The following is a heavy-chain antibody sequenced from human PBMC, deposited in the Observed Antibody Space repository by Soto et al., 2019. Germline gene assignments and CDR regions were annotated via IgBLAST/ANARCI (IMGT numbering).Heavy chain of an antibody. CDR2: INTGGGGT. J-gene: IGHJ4*02. Sequence: PGGSLRLSCTASGFSFSNYAMTWVRQAPGKGLEWVSTINTGGGGTNNADSVKGRFTISRDNSKNTLYLQMSSLRAEDTAVYYCAKDRSASDYTPSDFDYWGQGALVTVSS. V-gene: IGHV3-23*01. CDR3: AKDRSASDYTPSDFDY. D-gene: IGHD1-26*01. CDR1: GFSFSNYA.